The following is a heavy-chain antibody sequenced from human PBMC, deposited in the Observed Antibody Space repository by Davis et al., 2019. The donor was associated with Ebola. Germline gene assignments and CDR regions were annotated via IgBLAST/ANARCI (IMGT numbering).Heavy chain of an antibody. V-gene: IGHV4-59*08. CDR1: GGSISSYY. CDR2: IYYSGST. J-gene: IGHJ4*02. Sequence: MPSETLSLTCTVSGGSISSYYWSWIRQPPGKGLEWIGYIYYSGSTNYNPSLTSRVTISVDTSKNQFSLKLSSVTAADTAVYYCARRFDYWGQGTLVTVPS. CDR3: ARRFDY.